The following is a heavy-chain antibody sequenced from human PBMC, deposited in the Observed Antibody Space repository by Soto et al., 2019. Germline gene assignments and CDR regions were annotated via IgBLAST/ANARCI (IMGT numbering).Heavy chain of an antibody. V-gene: IGHV1-69*01. CDR1: GGTFSSYA. Sequence: QVQLVQSGAEVKKPGSSVKVSCKASGGTFSSYAISWVRQAPGQGLEWMGGIIPIFGTANYAQKFQGRVTITADEYTSTAYMELSSLRSEDTAVYYCARVTTRYCTNGVCYTHYYYGMDVWGQGTTVTVSS. CDR2: IIPIFGTA. D-gene: IGHD2-8*01. J-gene: IGHJ6*02. CDR3: ARVTTRYCTNGVCYTHYYYGMDV.